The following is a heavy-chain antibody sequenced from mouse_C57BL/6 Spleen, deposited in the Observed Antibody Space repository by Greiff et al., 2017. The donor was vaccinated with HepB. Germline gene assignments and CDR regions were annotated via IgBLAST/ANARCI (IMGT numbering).Heavy chain of an antibody. J-gene: IGHJ1*03. CDR1: GYTFTSYW. V-gene: IGHV1-55*01. Sequence: QVQLKQPGAELVKPGASVKMSCKASGYTFTSYWITWVKQRPGQGLEWIGDIYPGSGSTNYNEKFKSKATLTVDTSSSTAYMQLSSLTSEDSAVYYCARSNYGSSYVGYFDVWGTGTTVTVSS. CDR3: ARSNYGSSYVGYFDV. D-gene: IGHD1-1*01. CDR2: IYPGSGST.